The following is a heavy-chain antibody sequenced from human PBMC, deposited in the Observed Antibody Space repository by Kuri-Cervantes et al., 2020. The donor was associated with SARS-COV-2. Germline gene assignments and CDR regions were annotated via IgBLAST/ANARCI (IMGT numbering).Heavy chain of an antibody. CDR1: GGSFNNYY. J-gene: IGHJ6*03. V-gene: IGHV4-34*01. D-gene: IGHD3-3*01. CDR2: INHTGST. CDR3: ARVTGHDFWSGYYYYYMDV. Sequence: GSLRLSCAVYGGSFNNYYWNWIRQPPGKGLEWIGEINHTGSTNYNPSLKNRVTISVDTSKNQFSLKLSSVTAADTAVYYCARVTGHDFWSGYYYYYMDVWGKGTTVTVSS.